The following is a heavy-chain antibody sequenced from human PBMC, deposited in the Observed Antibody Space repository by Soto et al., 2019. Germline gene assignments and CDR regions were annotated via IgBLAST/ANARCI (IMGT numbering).Heavy chain of an antibody. V-gene: IGHV3-33*08. D-gene: IGHD4-17*01. CDR2: ISYDGSNK. J-gene: IGHJ4*02. Sequence: GGSLRLSCAASGFTFSSYGMHWVRQAPGKGLEWVAVISYDGSNKYYADSVKGRFTISRDNSKNTLYLQMNSLRAEDTAVYYCARDFYGDYETDSYWGQGTLVTVSS. CDR1: GFTFSSYG. CDR3: ARDFYGDYETDSY.